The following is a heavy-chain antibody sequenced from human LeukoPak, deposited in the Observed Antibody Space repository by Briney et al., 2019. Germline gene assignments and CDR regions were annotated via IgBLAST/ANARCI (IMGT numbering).Heavy chain of an antibody. Sequence: GGSLRLSCAASGFTFSNYGMNWVRQAPGKGLEWVSSISSSSSYIYYADSLKGRFTISRDNARNSLYLQMNSLRAEDTAVYYCARDGSGYDDAFDIWGQGTMVTVSS. CDR2: ISSSSSYI. V-gene: IGHV3-21*01. J-gene: IGHJ3*02. CDR1: GFTFSNYG. CDR3: ARDGSGYDDAFDI. D-gene: IGHD3-10*01.